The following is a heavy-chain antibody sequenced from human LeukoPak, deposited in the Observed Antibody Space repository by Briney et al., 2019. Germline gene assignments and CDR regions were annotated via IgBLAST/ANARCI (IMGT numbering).Heavy chain of an antibody. CDR2: INPNSGGT. V-gene: IGHV1-2*02. Sequence: ASVKVSCKASGYTFTDYYIHWVRQAPGQGLEWMAWINPNSGGTYYAQNFHDRITLTRDTSISAAYMELSRLRSDDTAIYYCARANALYCSSTSCLFDYWGQGTLVTVSS. CDR3: ARANALYCSSTSCLFDY. CDR1: GYTFTDYY. D-gene: IGHD2-2*01. J-gene: IGHJ4*02.